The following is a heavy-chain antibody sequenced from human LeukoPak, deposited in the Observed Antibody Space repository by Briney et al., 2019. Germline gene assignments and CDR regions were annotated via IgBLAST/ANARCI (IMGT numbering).Heavy chain of an antibody. J-gene: IGHJ6*02. CDR3: ARLNGMAHMDV. CDR2: IYYSGST. V-gene: IGHV4-39*01. Sequence: SETLSLTCSVSGASIRTNTNFWGWNTSNYWGWIRQPPGKGLEWIGSIYYSGSTYYNPSLKSRVTISVDTSKNQFSLKLISVTAADTAVYYCARLNGMAHMDVWGQGTTVTVSS. CDR1: GASIRTNTNFWGWNTSNY.